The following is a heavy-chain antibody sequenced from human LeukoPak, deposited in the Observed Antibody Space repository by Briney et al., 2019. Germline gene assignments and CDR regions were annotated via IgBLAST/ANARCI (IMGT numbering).Heavy chain of an antibody. CDR3: ARGLMADAFDI. D-gene: IGHD2-8*01. Sequence: SVKVSCKASGGTFSSYTISWVRQAPGQGLEWMGRIIPILGITNYAQKFQGRVTITADKSTSTAYMELSSLRSEDTAVYYCARGLMADAFDIWGQGTMVTVSS. J-gene: IGHJ3*02. CDR2: IIPILGIT. V-gene: IGHV1-69*02. CDR1: GGTFSSYT.